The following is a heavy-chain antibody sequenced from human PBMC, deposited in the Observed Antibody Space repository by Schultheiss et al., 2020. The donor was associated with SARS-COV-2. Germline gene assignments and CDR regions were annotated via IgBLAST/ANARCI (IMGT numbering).Heavy chain of an antibody. V-gene: IGHV4-61*08. J-gene: IGHJ3*02. CDR3: ARTHAGRYGALDI. CDR2: IYYTGST. Sequence: SQTLSLTCTVSGGSISSGGYYWSWIRQHPGKGLEWIGYIYYTGSTKYIPSLKSRVTMALDTSKNQVSLKMGSLTAADTAVYYCARTHAGRYGALDIWGQGTTVTVSS. CDR1: GGSISSGGYY. D-gene: IGHD3-16*01.